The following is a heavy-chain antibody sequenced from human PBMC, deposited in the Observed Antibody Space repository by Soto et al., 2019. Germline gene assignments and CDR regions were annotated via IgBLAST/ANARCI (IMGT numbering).Heavy chain of an antibody. J-gene: IGHJ4*02. V-gene: IGHV1-8*01. CDR2: MNPNSGNT. CDR3: ARDPSLTTDVFFDY. CDR1: GYTFTSYD. Sequence: QVQLVQSGAEVKKPGASVKVSCKASGYTFTSYDINWVRQATGQGLEWMGWMNPNSGNTGYAQKFQGRVTMARNTSISTAYMELSSLRSEDTAVYYCARDPSLTTDVFFDYWGQGTLVTVSS. D-gene: IGHD4-4*01.